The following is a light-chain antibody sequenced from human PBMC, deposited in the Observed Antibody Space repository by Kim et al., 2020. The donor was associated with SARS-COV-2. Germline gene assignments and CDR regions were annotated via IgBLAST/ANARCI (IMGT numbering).Light chain of an antibody. CDR3: SSYTRSDTYV. J-gene: IGLJ1*01. CDR1: SNDVGGYNY. V-gene: IGLV2-14*03. Sequence: QSALTQPASVSGSPGQSITISCTGASNDVGGYNYVSWYQHQPGKAPKLMIYDVSKRPSGISNRFSGSKSGSTASLTISGLQAEDEADYYCSSYTRSDTYVFGTGTKVTVL. CDR2: DVS.